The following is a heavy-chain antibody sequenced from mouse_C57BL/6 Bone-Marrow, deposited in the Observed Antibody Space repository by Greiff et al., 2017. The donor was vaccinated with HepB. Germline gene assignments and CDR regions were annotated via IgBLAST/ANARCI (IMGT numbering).Heavy chain of an antibody. CDR1: GSPLTSYG. Sequence: VQLQQSGPGLVQPSHSLPITCPSSGSPLTSYGVHWVRQPPGRGLEWLGVIWRGGSTDYNAAFLPRLSITKDNSKSQVFFKMNSLQADDTAIYYCAISPYYYGSSPFAYWGQGTLVTVSA. V-gene: IGHV2-5*01. CDR2: IWRGGST. CDR3: AISPYYYGSSPFAY. J-gene: IGHJ3*01. D-gene: IGHD1-1*01.